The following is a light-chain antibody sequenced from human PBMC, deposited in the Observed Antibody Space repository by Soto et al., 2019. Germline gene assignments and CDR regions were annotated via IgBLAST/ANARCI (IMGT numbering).Light chain of an antibody. J-gene: IGLJ1*01. CDR2: EVS. CDR1: SRDVGGYNY. CDR3: SSYTSSSTYV. V-gene: IGLV2-14*01. Sequence: QSALTQPASVSGSPGQSITISCTGTSRDVGGYNYVSWYQHHPGKAPKLMIYEVSNRPSGVSNRFSGSKSGNTASLTISGLQAEDEADYYCSSYTSSSTYVFGPGTKLTVL.